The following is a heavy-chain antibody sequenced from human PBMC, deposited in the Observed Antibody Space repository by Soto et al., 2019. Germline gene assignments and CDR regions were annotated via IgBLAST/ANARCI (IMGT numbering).Heavy chain of an antibody. V-gene: IGHV1-8*01. CDR2: MNPNSGNT. J-gene: IGHJ6*02. CDR3: ARRGYSSSWYYYYYYGMDV. D-gene: IGHD6-13*01. CDR1: GYTFTSYD. Sequence: ASVKVSCKASGYTFTSYDINCVRQATGQGLEWMGWMNPNSGNTGYAQKFQGRVTMTRNTSISTAYMELSSLRSEDTAVYYCARRGYSSSWYYYYYYGMDVWGQGTTVTVSS.